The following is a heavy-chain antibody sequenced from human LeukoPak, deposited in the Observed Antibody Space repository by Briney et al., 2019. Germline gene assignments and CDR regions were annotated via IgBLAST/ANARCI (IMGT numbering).Heavy chain of an antibody. J-gene: IGHJ4*02. Sequence: SETLSLTCAVYGGSFSGYYWSWIRQPPGKGLEWIGEINHSGSTNYNPSLKSRVIISVDTSKNQFSLKLSSVTAADTAVYYCASGIVVVPAAINNWGQGTLVTVSS. D-gene: IGHD2-2*02. V-gene: IGHV4-34*01. CDR1: GGSFSGYY. CDR3: ASGIVVVPAAINN. CDR2: INHSGST.